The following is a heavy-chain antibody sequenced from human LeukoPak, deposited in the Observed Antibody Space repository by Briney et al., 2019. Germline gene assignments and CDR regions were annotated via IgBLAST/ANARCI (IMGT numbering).Heavy chain of an antibody. CDR1: GGTFSSYA. D-gene: IGHD3-22*01. Sequence: GSSVKVSCKASGGTFSSYAISWVRQAPGQGLERMGGIIPIFGTANYAQKFQGRVTITADKSTSTAYMELSSLRSEDTAVYYCARDPIGLGYYDSSGYSTRWGQGTLVTVSS. CDR3: ARDPIGLGYYDSSGYSTR. V-gene: IGHV1-69*06. J-gene: IGHJ4*02. CDR2: IIPIFGTA.